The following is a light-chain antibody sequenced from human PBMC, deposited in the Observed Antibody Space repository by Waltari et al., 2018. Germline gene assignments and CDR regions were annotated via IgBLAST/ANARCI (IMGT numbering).Light chain of an antibody. V-gene: IGLV5-45*02. J-gene: IGLJ7*01. Sequence: QAVLTQPSSLSATPGASASLTCTLRSGINVGTYRIYWYQQKPGSPPPYLLRYKSDSDKQQGSGVPSRFSGSKDVSANAGILLISGLQSEDEADYYCMIWHGSAAVFGGGTQLTVL. CDR3: MIWHGSAAV. CDR1: SGINVGTYR. CDR2: YKSDSDK.